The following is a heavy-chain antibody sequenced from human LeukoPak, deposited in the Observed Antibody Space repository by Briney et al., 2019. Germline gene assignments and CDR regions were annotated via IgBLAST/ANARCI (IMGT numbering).Heavy chain of an antibody. CDR3: VRPRYSSSWYDDAFDI. CDR2: VNWDGGRT. Sequence: PGGSLRLSCAASGFSLDDYGMIWVRQAPGKGLEWVSGVNWDGGRTGYADSVKGRFTISRDNAKNSLYLQMNSLRAEDTALYYCVRPRYSSSWYDDAFDIWGQGTMVTVSS. CDR1: GFSLDDYG. D-gene: IGHD6-13*01. V-gene: IGHV3-20*04. J-gene: IGHJ3*02.